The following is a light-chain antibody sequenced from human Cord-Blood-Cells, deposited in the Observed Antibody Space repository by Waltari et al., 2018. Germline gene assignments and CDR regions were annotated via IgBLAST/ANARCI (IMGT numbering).Light chain of an antibody. V-gene: IGLV2-14*01. CDR3: SSYTSSSTLVV. Sequence: QSALTQPAPVSGSPGQSITISCTGTSSDVGGYNYVSWYQQHPGKAPKLMIYDVSNRPSGVSNRSSGSKSGNTASLTISGLQAEDEADYYCSSYTSSSTLVVFGGGTKLTVL. J-gene: IGLJ2*01. CDR2: DVS. CDR1: SSDVGGYNY.